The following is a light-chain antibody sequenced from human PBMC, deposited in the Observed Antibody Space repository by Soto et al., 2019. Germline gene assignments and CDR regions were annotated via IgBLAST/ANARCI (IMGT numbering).Light chain of an antibody. CDR2: GAS. CDR1: QRITNNF. V-gene: IGKV3-20*01. J-gene: IGKJ2*01. Sequence: EIVLTQSPVTLSLSPGERATLSCRASQRITNNFLAWFQQKPGLAPRLLIYGASSRASGIPDRFSGSGSGTDFALTISRLEPEDFAVYYCQQYSRSPFTFGQGTKLQIK. CDR3: QQYSRSPFT.